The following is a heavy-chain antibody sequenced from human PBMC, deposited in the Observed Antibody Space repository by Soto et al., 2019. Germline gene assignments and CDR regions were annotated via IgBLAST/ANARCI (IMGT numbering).Heavy chain of an antibody. CDR2: IDPSDSYT. V-gene: IGHV5-10-1*01. J-gene: IGHJ4*02. CDR1: GFSFSSYW. D-gene: IGHD6-19*01. CDR3: ARAPQWLVFYFDY. Sequence: GESLKISCKGSGFSFSSYWISWVRQMPGKGLEWMGRIDPSDSYTNYSPSFQGHVTISADKSISTAYLQWSSLKASDTAMYYCARAPQWLVFYFDYWGQGTLVTVSS.